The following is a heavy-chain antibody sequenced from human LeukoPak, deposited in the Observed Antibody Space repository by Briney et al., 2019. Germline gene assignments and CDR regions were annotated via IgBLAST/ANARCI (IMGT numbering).Heavy chain of an antibody. D-gene: IGHD6-25*01. V-gene: IGHV1-69*05. CDR1: GGTFSSYA. J-gene: IGHJ5*02. CDR2: IIPIFGTA. CDR3: LRRQALRGRHRAFDP. Sequence: SVKVSCKASGGTFSSYAISWVRQAPGQGLEWMGGIIPIFGTANYAQKFQGRVTITTDESTTTAYMELISLRFEDTAVYYCLRRQALRGRHRAFDPWGQGTLVTVTS.